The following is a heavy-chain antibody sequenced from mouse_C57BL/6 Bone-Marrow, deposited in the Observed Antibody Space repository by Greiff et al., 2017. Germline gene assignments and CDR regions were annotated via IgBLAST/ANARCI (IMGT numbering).Heavy chain of an antibody. CDR1: GYTFTSYW. CDR3: AKARVYYYGPMDY. D-gene: IGHD1-1*01. CDR2: IDPSDSYT. V-gene: IGHV1-50*01. J-gene: IGHJ4*01. Sequence: QVQLQQPGAELVKPGASVKLSCKASGYTFTSYWMQWVKQRPGQGLEWIGEIDPSDSYTNYNQKFKGKATLTVDTSSSTAYMQLSSLTSEDSAVYYCAKARVYYYGPMDYWGQGTSVTVSS.